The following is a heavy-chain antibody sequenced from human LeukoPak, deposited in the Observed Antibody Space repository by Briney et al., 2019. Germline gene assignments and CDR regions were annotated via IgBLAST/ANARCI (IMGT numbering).Heavy chain of an antibody. D-gene: IGHD1-1*01. CDR2: INPGSDFT. CDR1: ANTFTSDYF. CDR3: ARETTGTGGFDS. V-gene: IGHV1-46*01. Sequence: GASVKVSCKTSANTFTSDYFIHWVRQAPGQGLEWMGVINPGSDFTSNAAGVRGRVTLTRDMSTSTVYMDLNTLRSEDTAVYHCARETTGTGGFDSWGQGTLVTVSS. J-gene: IGHJ4*02.